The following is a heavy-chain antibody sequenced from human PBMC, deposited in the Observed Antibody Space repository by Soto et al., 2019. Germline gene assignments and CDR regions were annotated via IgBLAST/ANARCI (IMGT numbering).Heavy chain of an antibody. V-gene: IGHV1-69*13. CDR1: GGTFSSYA. CDR2: IIPIFGTA. J-gene: IGHJ4*02. D-gene: IGHD5-18*01. Sequence: SVKVSCKASGGTFSSYAISWVRQAPGQGLEWMGGIIPIFGTANYAQKFQGRVTITADESTSTAYMELSSLRSEDTAVYYCATTRYGYQVNFDYWGQGTLVTVSS. CDR3: ATTRYGYQVNFDY.